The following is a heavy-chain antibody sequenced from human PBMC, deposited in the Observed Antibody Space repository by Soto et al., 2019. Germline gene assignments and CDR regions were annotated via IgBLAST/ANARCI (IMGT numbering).Heavy chain of an antibody. D-gene: IGHD1-26*01. J-gene: IGHJ3*01. V-gene: IGHV1-8*01. CDR3: ATERWEDALDN. Sequence: QEQLVQSGAEVKKPGASVKVSCKASGYTFTSYDINWVRQATGQGLEWMGWMNPNSGTTGYTQKFQGRATMTRTTSIRTADTEPSSPSSEATAVYYCATERWEDALDNWGQGTMVTVSS. CDR2: MNPNSGTT. CDR1: GYTFTSYD.